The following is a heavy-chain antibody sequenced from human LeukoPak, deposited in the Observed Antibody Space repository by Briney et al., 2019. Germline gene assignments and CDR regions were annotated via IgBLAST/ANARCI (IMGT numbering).Heavy chain of an antibody. CDR2: IYYSGGT. V-gene: IGHV4-59*01. CDR3: ARGYGDRWYFDY. D-gene: IGHD4-17*01. J-gene: IGHJ4*02. CDR1: GGSISSYY. Sequence: SETLSLTCTVSGGSISSYYWSWIRQPPGKGLEWIAYIYYSGGTNYNPSLKSRVTISVDTSKNQFSLKLSSVTAADTAVYYCARGYGDRWYFDYWGQGTLVTVSS.